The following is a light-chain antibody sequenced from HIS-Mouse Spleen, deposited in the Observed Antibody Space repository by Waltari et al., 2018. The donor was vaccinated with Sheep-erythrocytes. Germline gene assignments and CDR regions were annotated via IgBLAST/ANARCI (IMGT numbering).Light chain of an antibody. CDR3: GTWDSSLSAGRV. CDR1: SSNIGNNY. J-gene: IGLJ3*02. V-gene: IGLV1-51*01. Sequence: TISCSGSSSNIGNNYVSWYQQLPGTAPKLLIYDNNKRPSGIPDRFSGSKSGTSATLGITGLQTGDEADYYCGTWDSSLSAGRVFGGGTKLTVL. CDR2: DNN.